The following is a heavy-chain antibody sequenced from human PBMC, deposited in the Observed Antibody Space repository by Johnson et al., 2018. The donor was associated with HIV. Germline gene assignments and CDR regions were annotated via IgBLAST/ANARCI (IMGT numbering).Heavy chain of an antibody. CDR3: ARGDTMIVVVDNAFDI. Sequence: VQLVESGGGLVQPGGSLRLSCAASGFTFSRYWMHWVRQAPGKGLVWVSRINTDGSSTSYADSVKGRFPIPRENAKNTLYLQRNSLRSEDTAVYYCARGDTMIVVVDNAFDIWGQGTLVTVSA. V-gene: IGHV3-74*01. J-gene: IGHJ3*02. D-gene: IGHD3-22*01. CDR1: GFTFSRYW. CDR2: INTDGSST.